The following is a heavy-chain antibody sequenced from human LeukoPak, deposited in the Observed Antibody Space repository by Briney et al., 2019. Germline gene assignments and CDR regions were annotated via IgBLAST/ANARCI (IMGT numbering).Heavy chain of an antibody. D-gene: IGHD1-26*01. J-gene: IGHJ4*02. CDR2: ISGSAYNS. Sequence: GGSLRLSCAASGFTFSSYGMSWVRQAPGRGLEWVSTISGSAYNSYYADSVKGRFTISRDNSANTLYLQMNSLRAEDTALYYCAKHSGSYFIYHVDSWGQATLVTISS. CDR3: AKHSGSYFIYHVDS. V-gene: IGHV3-23*01. CDR1: GFTFSSYG.